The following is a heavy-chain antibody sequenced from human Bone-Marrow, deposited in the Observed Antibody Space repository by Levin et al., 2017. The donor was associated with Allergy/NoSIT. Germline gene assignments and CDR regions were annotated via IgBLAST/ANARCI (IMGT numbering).Heavy chain of an antibody. CDR3: VRGQFSAFDI. CDR1: GDTIFASNVA. CDR2: TYYRSRWSN. Sequence: SETLSLTCGISGDTIFASNVAWNWIRQSPSRGLEWLGRTYYRSRWSNDFAVSVKSRITINPDTSKNQFSLQLNSVIPGDTAVYYCVRGQFSAFDIWGQGTVVTVSS. D-gene: IGHD5-24*01. J-gene: IGHJ3*02. V-gene: IGHV6-1*01.